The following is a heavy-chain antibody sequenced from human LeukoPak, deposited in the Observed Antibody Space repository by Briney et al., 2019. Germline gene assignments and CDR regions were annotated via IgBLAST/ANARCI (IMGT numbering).Heavy chain of an antibody. CDR1: GFTVSSNY. D-gene: IGHD5-18*01. CDR2: IFSGGSA. CDR3: AKDKRGYSYVFD. J-gene: IGHJ4*02. Sequence: GGSLRLSCAASGFTVSSNYMNWVRQAPGKGLEWVSVIFSGGSAYYADSVKGRFSVSRDNSKNTLYLQMNSLRAEDTAVYYCAKDKRGYSYVFDWGQGTLVTVSS. V-gene: IGHV3-66*01.